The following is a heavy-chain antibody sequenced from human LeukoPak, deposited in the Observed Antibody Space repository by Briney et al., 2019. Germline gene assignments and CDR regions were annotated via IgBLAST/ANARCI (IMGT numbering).Heavy chain of an antibody. Sequence: SQTLSLTCTVSGGSISSGGYYWSWIRQRPGQGLEWIGYIYYSGSTYYNPSLKSRVTISVDTSKNQFSLKLSSVTAADTAVYYCARGVGFGESKTYYYYYYMDVWGKGTTVTVSS. CDR3: ARGVGFGESKTYYYYYYMDV. J-gene: IGHJ6*03. CDR2: IYYSGST. D-gene: IGHD3-10*01. CDR1: GGSISSGGYY. V-gene: IGHV4-31*03.